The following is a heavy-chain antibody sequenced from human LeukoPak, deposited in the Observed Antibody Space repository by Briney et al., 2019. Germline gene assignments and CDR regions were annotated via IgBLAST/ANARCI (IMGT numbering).Heavy chain of an antibody. Sequence: GSLRLSCAASGFTVSNNYMSWVRQAPGKGLEWVSVIYSGGSTYYADSVKGRFTISRDNSKNTLYLQMNSLRAEDTAVYYCARHSGSYYMRGDYWGQGTLVTVSS. D-gene: IGHD1-26*01. J-gene: IGHJ4*02. CDR2: IYSGGST. V-gene: IGHV3-53*01. CDR1: GFTVSNNY. CDR3: ARHSGSYYMRGDY.